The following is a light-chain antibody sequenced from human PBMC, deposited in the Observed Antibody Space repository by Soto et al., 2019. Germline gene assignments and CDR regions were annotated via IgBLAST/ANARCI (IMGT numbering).Light chain of an antibody. CDR3: SSYTSSSTLV. CDR2: EVS. Sequence: QSALTQPASVSGSPGQSITISCTGTSSDVGGYNYVSWYQQHPVKAPKLMIYEVSNRPSGVSNRFSGSKSGNTASLTISGLQAEDEADYYCSSYTSSSTLVFGGVTKLTVL. V-gene: IGLV2-14*01. CDR1: SSDVGGYNY. J-gene: IGLJ2*01.